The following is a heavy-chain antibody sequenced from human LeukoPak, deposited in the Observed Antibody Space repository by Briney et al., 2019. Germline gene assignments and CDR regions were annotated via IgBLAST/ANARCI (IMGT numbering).Heavy chain of an antibody. D-gene: IGHD1-26*01. CDR2: IYSGGST. Sequence: QAGGSLRPSFAASGFTVSSIYMSWVRQAPGKGLEWVSVIYSGGSTYYAHPVKGRFTISRDNSKNTLYLQMNSLRAEDTAVYYCARDLGARTGNSGSYYYYYGMDVWGQGTTVTVSS. CDR3: ARDLGARTGNSGSYYYYYGMDV. CDR1: GFTVSSIY. V-gene: IGHV3-66*01. J-gene: IGHJ6*02.